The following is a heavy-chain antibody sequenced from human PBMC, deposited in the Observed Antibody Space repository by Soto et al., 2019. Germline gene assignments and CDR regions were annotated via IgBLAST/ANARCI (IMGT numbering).Heavy chain of an antibody. CDR3: GTGGRQWLVTSEFNY. D-gene: IGHD6-19*01. CDR2: VSHDGRNT. J-gene: IGHJ4*02. CDR1: GFTFSDYA. V-gene: IGHV3-30*03. Sequence: VQLVESGGGVVQPGRSLRLSCAASGFTFSDYAMHWVRQAPGKGLEWVAVVSHDGRNTHYADSVKGRFTISRDSSKNTVNMEMNSLTAEDTAVYYSGTGGRQWLVTSEFNYWGQGALVTVSS.